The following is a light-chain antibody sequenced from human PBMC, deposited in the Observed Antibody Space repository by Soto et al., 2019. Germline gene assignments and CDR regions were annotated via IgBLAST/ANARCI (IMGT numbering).Light chain of an antibody. J-gene: IGKJ1*01. V-gene: IGKV1-5*01. CDR2: DAS. CDR1: QSISSW. Sequence: DIQMTQYPSTLSASVGDRVTITCRASQSISSWLAWYQQKPGKAPKLLIYDASSLESGVPSRFSGSVSGTEFTLTISSLQPDDVATYYCQQYNSYSAFGQGTKVEIK. CDR3: QQYNSYSA.